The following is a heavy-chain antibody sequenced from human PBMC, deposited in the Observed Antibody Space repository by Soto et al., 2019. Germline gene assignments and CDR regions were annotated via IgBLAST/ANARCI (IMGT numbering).Heavy chain of an antibody. CDR1: GGSISSSSYY. CDR2: IYYSGST. Sequence: SETLSLTCTVSGGSISSSSYYWGWIRQPPGKGLEWIGSIYYSGSTYYNPSLKSRVTISVDTSKNQFSLKLSSVTAADTAVYYCARRVYCSGGSCYRGWLDYWGQGTLVTVSS. D-gene: IGHD2-15*01. V-gene: IGHV4-39*01. J-gene: IGHJ4*02. CDR3: ARRVYCSGGSCYRGWLDY.